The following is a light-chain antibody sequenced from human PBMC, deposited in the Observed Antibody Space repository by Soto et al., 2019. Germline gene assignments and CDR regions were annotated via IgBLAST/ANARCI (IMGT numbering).Light chain of an antibody. Sequence: EIVMTQSPVTLSVSPGERATLSCRASQSVSSNLAWYQQKPGQAPRLLIYGASTRTTGIPARFSGSGSGTEFTLTISSLQSEDFGVYYCQQYNNWPQTFGQGTKVDIK. CDR2: GAS. J-gene: IGKJ1*01. CDR1: QSVSSN. V-gene: IGKV3-15*01. CDR3: QQYNNWPQT.